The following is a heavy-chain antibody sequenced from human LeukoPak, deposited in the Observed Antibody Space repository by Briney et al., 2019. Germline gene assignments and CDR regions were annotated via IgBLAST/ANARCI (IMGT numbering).Heavy chain of an antibody. D-gene: IGHD6-13*01. J-gene: IGHJ2*01. Sequence: GGSLRLSCAASGFIFSSYAMSWVRQAPGKGLEWVSAISGSGGGTYYADSVKGRFTISRDNSKNTLYLHLNSLRAEDTAVYYCAKDTYSSTYFDLWGRGTLVTVSS. CDR1: GFIFSSYA. CDR2: ISGSGGGT. V-gene: IGHV3-23*01. CDR3: AKDTYSSTYFDL.